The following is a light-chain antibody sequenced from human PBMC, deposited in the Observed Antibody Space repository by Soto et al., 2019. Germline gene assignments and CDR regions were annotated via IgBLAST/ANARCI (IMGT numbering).Light chain of an antibody. J-gene: IGKJ1*01. CDR1: QDIRSY. V-gene: IGKV1-39*01. CDR3: QQGYSTQWT. CDR2: ATS. Sequence: DIQMTQSPSSLSASVGDRVSITCRASQDIRSYLNWYQQKPGKAPELLIYATSNLQSGVPPRFSASASGTDFTLTISSLQPEDFATYYCQQGYSTQWTSGQGTKVEIK.